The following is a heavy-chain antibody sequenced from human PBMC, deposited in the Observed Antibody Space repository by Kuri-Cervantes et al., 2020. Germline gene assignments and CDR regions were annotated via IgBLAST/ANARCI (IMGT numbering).Heavy chain of an antibody. V-gene: IGHV3-7*03. CDR3: AKAHPARASGWDFDY. CDR1: GFTFSSYW. Sequence: GGSLRLSCAVSGFTFSSYWMSWVRQAPGKGLEWVANIKQDGSEKYYVDSVKGRFTISRDNAKNSLYLQMSSLRAEDTALYYCAKAHPARASGWDFDYWGLGTLVTVSS. CDR2: IKQDGSEK. J-gene: IGHJ4*02. D-gene: IGHD6-19*01.